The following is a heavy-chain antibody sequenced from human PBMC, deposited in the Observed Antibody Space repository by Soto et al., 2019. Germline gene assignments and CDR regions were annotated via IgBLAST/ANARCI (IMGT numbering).Heavy chain of an antibody. CDR3: ARDRGYSSSWPDQKQNNWFDP. Sequence: ASVKVSCKASGYTFTSYAMKWVRQAPGQGLEWMGWINTNTGNPTYAQGFTGRFVFSLDTSVSTAYLQICSLKAEDTAVYYCARDRGYSSSWPDQKQNNWFDPWGQGTLVTVSS. CDR1: GYTFTSYA. J-gene: IGHJ5*02. V-gene: IGHV7-4-1*01. D-gene: IGHD6-13*01. CDR2: INTNTGNP.